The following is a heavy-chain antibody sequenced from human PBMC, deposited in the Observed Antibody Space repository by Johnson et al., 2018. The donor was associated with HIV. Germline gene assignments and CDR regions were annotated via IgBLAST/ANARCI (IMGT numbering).Heavy chain of an antibody. CDR2: IHSGGST. CDR3: AKERQLVRAFDI. Sequence: EVQLVESGGGVVQPGGSLRLSCAVSGLSVSINYITWVRQAPGKGLEWVSVIHSGGSTYYADSVEGRFTISRDNAKNSLYLQMNSLRAEDTAVYYCAKERQLVRAFDIWGQGTTVTVSS. V-gene: IGHV3-66*01. D-gene: IGHD6-6*01. CDR1: GLSVSINY. J-gene: IGHJ3*02.